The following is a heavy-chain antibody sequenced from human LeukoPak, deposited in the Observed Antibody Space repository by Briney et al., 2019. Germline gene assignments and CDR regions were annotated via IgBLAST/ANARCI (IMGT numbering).Heavy chain of an antibody. CDR3: ASLGGNYYDSSDY. J-gene: IGHJ4*02. Sequence: PGGSLRLSCAASGFSFSTYAMSWVRQAPGKGLEWVSVIYSGGSTYYADSVKGRFTISRDNSKNTLYLQMNSLRAEDTAVYYCASLGGNYYDSSDYWGQGTLVTVSS. CDR1: GFSFSTYA. CDR2: IYSGGST. D-gene: IGHD3-22*01. V-gene: IGHV3-53*01.